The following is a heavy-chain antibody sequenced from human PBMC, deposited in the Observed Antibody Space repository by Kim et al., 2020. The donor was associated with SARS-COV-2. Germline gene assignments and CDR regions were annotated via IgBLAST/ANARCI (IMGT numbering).Heavy chain of an antibody. D-gene: IGHD3-10*01. CDR1: GFTFSSYA. V-gene: IGHV3-23*01. J-gene: IGHJ4*02. CDR3: AKDHYYGSGSYYGLFDY. CDR2: ISGSGGST. Sequence: GGSLRLSCAASGFTFSSYAMSWVRQAPGKGLEWVSAISGSGGSTYYADSVKGRFTISRDNSKNTLYLQINSLRAEDTAVYYCAKDHYYGSGSYYGLFDYWGQGTLVTVSS.